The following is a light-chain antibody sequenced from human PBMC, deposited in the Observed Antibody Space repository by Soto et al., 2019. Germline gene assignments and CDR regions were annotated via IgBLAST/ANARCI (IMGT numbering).Light chain of an antibody. CDR3: QQFSSYPLT. J-gene: IGKJ4*01. Sequence: IVLTQSPGTLSLSPGDRATLSCRASQSVTSNYLAWYQQKPGQAPRLLIYDASRRASGTPDKFSGGGSGTDFTLTISRLEPEDFAVYYCQQFSSYPLTFGGGTKV. CDR1: QSVTSNY. CDR2: DAS. V-gene: IGKV3-20*01.